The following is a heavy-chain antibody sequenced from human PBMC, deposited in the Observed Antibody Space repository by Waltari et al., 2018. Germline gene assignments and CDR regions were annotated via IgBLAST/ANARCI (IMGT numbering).Heavy chain of an antibody. Sequence: EVQLVESGGGLVQPGGSLRLSCAASGFTLSSYSMNWVRQAPGKGLEWVSYISGSSSTIYYADSVKGRFTMSRDNTKNSLHLQMNSLRAEDTALYYCARSYSSSAGGFGYWGQGTLVTVSS. J-gene: IGHJ4*02. V-gene: IGHV3-48*04. CDR3: ARSYSSSAGGFGY. CDR1: GFTLSSYS. D-gene: IGHD3-22*01. CDR2: ISGSSSTI.